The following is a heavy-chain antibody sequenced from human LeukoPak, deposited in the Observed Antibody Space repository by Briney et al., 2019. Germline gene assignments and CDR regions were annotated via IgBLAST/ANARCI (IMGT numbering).Heavy chain of an antibody. J-gene: IGHJ6*02. CDR1: GFTFSSYW. Sequence: GGSLRLSCAASGFTFSSYWMSWVRQAPGKGLEWVANIKQDGSEKYYVDSVKGRFTISRDNAKNSLYLRMNSLRAEDTAVYYCARDRSPSYYYGMDVWGQGTTVTVSS. CDR2: IKQDGSEK. CDR3: ARDRSPSYYYGMDV. V-gene: IGHV3-7*01.